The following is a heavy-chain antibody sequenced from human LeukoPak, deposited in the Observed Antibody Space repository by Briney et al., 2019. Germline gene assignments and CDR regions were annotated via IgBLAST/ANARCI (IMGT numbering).Heavy chain of an antibody. CDR2: IIPIFGTA. J-gene: IGHJ3*02. CDR3: AGTSGSYSDAFDI. D-gene: IGHD1-26*01. Sequence: VASVKVSCKASGGTFSSYAISWVRQAPGQGLEWMGGIIPIFGTANYAQKFQGRVTITADESTSTAYMELSSLRSEDTAVYYCAGTSGSYSDAFDIWGQGTMVTVSS. V-gene: IGHV1-69*01. CDR1: GGTFSSYA.